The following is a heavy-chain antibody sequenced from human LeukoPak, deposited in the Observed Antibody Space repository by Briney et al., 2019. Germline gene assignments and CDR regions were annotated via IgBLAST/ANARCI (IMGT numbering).Heavy chain of an antibody. Sequence: GGSLRLSCAASGFTFSDDYMSWIRQAPGKGVEWVSYICSSSSYTNYADSVKGRFTISRDNAKNSLYLQMNSPRAEDTAVCYCARAGDYLHYYYYYGMDVWGKGTTVTVSS. J-gene: IGHJ6*04. V-gene: IGHV3-11*06. CDR1: GFTFSDDY. CDR2: ICSSSSYT. CDR3: ARAGDYLHYYYYYGMDV. D-gene: IGHD4-17*01.